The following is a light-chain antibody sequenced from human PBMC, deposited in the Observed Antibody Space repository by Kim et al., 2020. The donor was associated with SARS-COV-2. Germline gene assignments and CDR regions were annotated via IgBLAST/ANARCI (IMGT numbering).Light chain of an antibody. Sequence: SYELTQPPSVSVSPGQTATITCSGDKLGDKYAAWYQQKPGQSPVLVIYQDTKRPSGIPERFSGSNSGNTATLTISGTQAMDEADYYCQAWDTTTAVFGGVTKLTV. J-gene: IGLJ3*02. CDR3: QAWDTTTAV. CDR2: QDT. V-gene: IGLV3-1*01. CDR1: KLGDKY.